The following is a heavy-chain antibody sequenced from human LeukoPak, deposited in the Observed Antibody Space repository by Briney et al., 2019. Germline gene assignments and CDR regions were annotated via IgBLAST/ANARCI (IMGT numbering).Heavy chain of an antibody. CDR2: IYDRGPA. Sequence: SQTLSLTCTVSGYAIISGGFSWNWIRQPPGKGLEWIGCIYDRGPAHYNPSLKSRFTISVDRPKNQFFLNVTSLTAADTAVYYCARSRQASGLFSSWGQGTLVVVSS. J-gene: IGHJ5*02. CDR1: GYAIISGGFS. D-gene: IGHD3-10*01. CDR3: ARSRQASGLFSS. V-gene: IGHV4-30-2*01.